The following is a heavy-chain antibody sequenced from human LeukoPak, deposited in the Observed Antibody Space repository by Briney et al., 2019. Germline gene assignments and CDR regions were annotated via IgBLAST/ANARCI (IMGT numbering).Heavy chain of an antibody. CDR1: GGSISSYY. V-gene: IGHV4-59*08. Sequence: PSETLSLTCTVSGGSISSYYWSWIPQPPGKGLEWIGYIYYSGTTNYNPSLERRVTISLDTSKNQFSLKLTSVTAADTAVYYCARGKRSSDYWGQGTLVTVSS. CDR2: IYYSGTT. J-gene: IGHJ4*02. CDR3: ARGKRSSDY. D-gene: IGHD6-6*01.